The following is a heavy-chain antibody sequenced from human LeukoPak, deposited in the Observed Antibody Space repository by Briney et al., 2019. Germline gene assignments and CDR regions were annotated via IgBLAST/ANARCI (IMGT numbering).Heavy chain of an antibody. Sequence: SGTLSLTCAVSGGSISSSNWWSWVRQPPGKGLEWIGEIYHSGSTNYNPSLKSRVTISVDKSKNQFSLKLSSVTAADTAVYYCARDLGDYGGNSGRRGKWFDPWGQGTLVTVSS. CDR3: ARDLGDYGGNSGRRGKWFDP. CDR1: GGSISSSNW. V-gene: IGHV4-4*02. CDR2: IYHSGST. J-gene: IGHJ5*02. D-gene: IGHD4-23*01.